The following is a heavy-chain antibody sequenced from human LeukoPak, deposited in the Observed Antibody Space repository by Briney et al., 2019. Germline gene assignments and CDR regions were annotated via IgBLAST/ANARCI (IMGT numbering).Heavy chain of an antibody. CDR1: GFTLNTNY. D-gene: IGHD6-13*01. J-gene: IGHJ4*02. CDR2: IYAGGNT. Sequence: PGGSLRLSCAASGFTLNTNYMNWVRQVPGKGLEWASVIYAGGNTYYADSVKERFTISRDNSRNTLYLQMNSLRGDDTAVYYCAREVYSSTWFDLWGQGTLVTVSS. V-gene: IGHV3-66*01. CDR3: AREVYSSTWFDL.